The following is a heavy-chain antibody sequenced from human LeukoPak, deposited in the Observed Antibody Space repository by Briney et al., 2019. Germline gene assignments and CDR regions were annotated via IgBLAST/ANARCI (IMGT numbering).Heavy chain of an antibody. CDR2: IKSKTDGGTT. Sequence: GGSLRLSCAASGFTFSNAWMNWVRQAPGKGLEWVGRIKSKTDGGTTDYAAPVKGRFTISRDDSKNTLYLQMNSLKTEDTAVYYCTTEGNGEWLSPMGTYYFDYWGQGTLVTVSS. V-gene: IGHV3-15*01. CDR1: GFTFSNAW. J-gene: IGHJ4*02. D-gene: IGHD3-3*01. CDR3: TTEGNGEWLSPMGTYYFDY.